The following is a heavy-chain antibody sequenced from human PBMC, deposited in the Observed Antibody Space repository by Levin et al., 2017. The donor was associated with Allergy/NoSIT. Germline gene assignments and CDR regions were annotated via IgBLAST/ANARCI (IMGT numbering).Heavy chain of an antibody. V-gene: IGHV3-23*01. Sequence: GGSLRLSCEASGFTFNFYAMSWVRQAPGKGLEWVSSISGSDGTTYYADSVKGRFTISRDNARNTLFLQMDTLTAGDTAVYYCAKLAGGSLYYYYGMDVWGQGTTVTVS. CDR2: ISGSDGTT. CDR1: GFTFNFYA. J-gene: IGHJ6*02. D-gene: IGHD1-26*01. CDR3: AKLAGGSLYYYYGMDV.